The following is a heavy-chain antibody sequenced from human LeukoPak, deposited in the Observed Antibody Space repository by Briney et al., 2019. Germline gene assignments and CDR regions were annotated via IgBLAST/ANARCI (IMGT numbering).Heavy chain of an antibody. CDR2: IYTSGST. J-gene: IGHJ5*02. V-gene: IGHV4-39*07. CDR1: GGSISSSSYY. D-gene: IGHD6-19*01. Sequence: SETLSLTCTVSGGSISSSSYYWGWIRQPPGKGLEWIGRIYTSGSTNYNPSLKSRVTMSVDTSKNQFSLKLSSVTAADTAVYYCARDLIAVAGTNWFDPWGQGTLVTVSS. CDR3: ARDLIAVAGTNWFDP.